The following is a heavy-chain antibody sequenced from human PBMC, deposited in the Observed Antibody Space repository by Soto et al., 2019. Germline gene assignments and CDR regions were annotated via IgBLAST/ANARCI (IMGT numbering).Heavy chain of an antibody. V-gene: IGHV1-18*01. CDR1: GYTFTSYG. J-gene: IGHJ4*02. Sequence: GASVKVSCKASGYTFTSYGISWVRQAPGQGLEWMGWISAYNGNTNYAQKLQGRVTMTTDTSTSTAYMELRSLRSDDTAVYYCARDMGSGWVGNPNFDYWGQGTLVTVSS. D-gene: IGHD6-19*01. CDR2: ISAYNGNT. CDR3: ARDMGSGWVGNPNFDY.